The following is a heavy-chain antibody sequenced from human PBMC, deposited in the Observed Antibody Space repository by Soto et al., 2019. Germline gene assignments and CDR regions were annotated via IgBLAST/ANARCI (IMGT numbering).Heavy chain of an antibody. Sequence: GSLRLSCAASGFTFSSYSMNWVRQAPGKGLEWVSSISSSSSYIYYADSVKGRLTISRDNAKNSLYLQMNSLRAEDTAVYYCARERQQLVALDAFDIWGQGTMVTVSS. CDR1: GFTFSSYS. CDR2: ISSSSSYI. J-gene: IGHJ3*02. CDR3: ARERQQLVALDAFDI. V-gene: IGHV3-21*01. D-gene: IGHD6-13*01.